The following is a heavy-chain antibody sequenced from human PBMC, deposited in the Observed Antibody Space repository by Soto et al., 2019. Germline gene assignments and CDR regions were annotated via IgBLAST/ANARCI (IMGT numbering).Heavy chain of an antibody. V-gene: IGHV3-74*01. J-gene: IGHJ4*02. CDR3: TRGPRSTSTGTGAF. CDR2: INDDGIST. CDR1: GFTFSMYW. D-gene: IGHD1-1*01. Sequence: GGSLRLSCAASGFTFSMYWMHWVRQVPGKGPEWVSRINDDGISTNYADSVKGRFTTSRDNAKNTLYLQMNALRVEDTAVYYCTRGPRSTSTGTGAFWGQGTLVTVSS.